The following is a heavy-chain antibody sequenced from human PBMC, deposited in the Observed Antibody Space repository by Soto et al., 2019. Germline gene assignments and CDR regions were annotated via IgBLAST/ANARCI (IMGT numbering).Heavy chain of an antibody. J-gene: IGHJ4*02. Sequence: QVQLQESGPGLVKPSGTLSLTCAVSSGSITSSNWWSWVRQPPGKGLEWVGEVSHSGSTNYIPSLKSRVTISVDKSSNQFSLRLSSVTAADTAVYYCVRNRYGGYDFDYWGQGTLVTVSS. CDR2: VSHSGST. CDR1: SGSITSSNW. CDR3: VRNRYGGYDFDY. D-gene: IGHD5-12*01. V-gene: IGHV4-4*02.